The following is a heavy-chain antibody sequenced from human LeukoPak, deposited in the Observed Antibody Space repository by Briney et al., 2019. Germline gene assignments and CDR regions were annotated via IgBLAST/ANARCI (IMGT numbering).Heavy chain of an antibody. CDR3: ARDEGDSTFDP. CDR2: INPNSGGT. Sequence: ASVKVSCKASGYTCTGYYMHWVRQAPGQGLEWMGWINPNSGGTNSQKFQGRVTMTRDTSISTAYMELSRLRSDDTAVYYCARDEGDSTFDPWGQGTLVTVSS. V-gene: IGHV1-2*02. J-gene: IGHJ5*02. D-gene: IGHD3-10*01. CDR1: GYTCTGYY.